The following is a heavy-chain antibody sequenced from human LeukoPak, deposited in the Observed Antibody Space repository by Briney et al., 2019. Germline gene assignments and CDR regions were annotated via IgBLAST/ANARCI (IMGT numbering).Heavy chain of an antibody. CDR3: VASYCVDWFDL. J-gene: IGHJ5*02. V-gene: IGHV3-74*01. D-gene: IGHD2-21*01. CDR2: INSDGTYT. CDR1: GFAFSSSW. Sequence: GASLRLSCAASGFAFSSSWMLWVRQAPGKGLVWVSRINSDGTYTNYADSVKGRFTISRDNAKNSVYLQMNSLRAEDTSVYYCVASYCVDWFDLWGQGTLVTVSS.